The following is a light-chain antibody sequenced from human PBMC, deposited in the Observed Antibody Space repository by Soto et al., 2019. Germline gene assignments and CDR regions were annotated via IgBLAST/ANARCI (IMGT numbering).Light chain of an antibody. Sequence: EIVLTQSPATLSLSPGERATLSCRASQSVSNYLAWFQQKPGQAPRLLIYDASNRATGIPARFSGSGSVTYFTLTISSLEPEDFAVYYCQQRSSWPLLTFGGGTKVEI. J-gene: IGKJ4*01. CDR3: QQRSSWPLLT. V-gene: IGKV3-11*01. CDR2: DAS. CDR1: QSVSNY.